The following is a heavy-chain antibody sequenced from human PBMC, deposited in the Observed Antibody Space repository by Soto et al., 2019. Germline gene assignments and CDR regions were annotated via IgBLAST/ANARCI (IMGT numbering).Heavy chain of an antibody. J-gene: IGHJ6*02. CDR2: IYYSGST. CDR1: GGSISSSSYY. V-gene: IGHV4-39*01. Sequence: SETLSLTCTVSGGSISSSSYYWGWIRQPPGKGLEWIGSIYYSGSTYYNPSLKSRVTISVDTSKNQFSLKLSSVTAADTAVYYCARQSGSSLIGYYYYGMDVWGQGTTVTVS. D-gene: IGHD1-26*01. CDR3: ARQSGSSLIGYYYYGMDV.